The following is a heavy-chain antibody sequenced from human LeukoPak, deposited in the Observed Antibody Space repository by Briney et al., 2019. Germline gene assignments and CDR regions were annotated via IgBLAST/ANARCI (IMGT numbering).Heavy chain of an antibody. V-gene: IGHV4-4*07. D-gene: IGHD2-2*02. J-gene: IGHJ3*02. CDR1: GGSISSYY. CDR2: IYTSGST. Sequence: SETLSLTCTVSGGSISSYYWSWIRQPAGKGLEWIGRIYTSGSTNYNPSLKSRVTISVDTSKNQFSLKLSSVTAADTAVYYCARVPKYCSSTSCYNHGAFDIWGQGTMVTVSS. CDR3: ARVPKYCSSTSCYNHGAFDI.